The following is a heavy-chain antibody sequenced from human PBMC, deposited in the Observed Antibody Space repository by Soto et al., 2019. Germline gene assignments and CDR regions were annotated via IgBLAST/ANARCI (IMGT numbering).Heavy chain of an antibody. V-gene: IGHV3-9*01. D-gene: IGHD2-15*01. CDR3: AKDTPQYCSGCSCYPLVAFDI. Sequence: EVQLVESGGGLVQPGRSLRLSCAASEFTFDDYAMHWVRQAPGKGLEWVSGISRNSGSIGDAYSVKGCITNSSDDAKNSLYLQMNRLRAEHTALYYCAKDTPQYCSGCSCYPLVAFDIWGQGTMVTVSS. CDR2: ISRNSGSI. J-gene: IGHJ3*02. CDR1: EFTFDDYA.